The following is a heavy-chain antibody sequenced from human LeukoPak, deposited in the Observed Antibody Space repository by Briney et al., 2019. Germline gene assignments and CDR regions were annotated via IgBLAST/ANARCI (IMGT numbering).Heavy chain of an antibody. CDR1: ACSVTNGDYY. CDR3: ARSQNYDGAGDY. Sequence: SETLSLTCTVSACSVTNGDYYWSWLRQPPGKALEWIGFVYYTGSTYYTPSLEGRSTISGDKSKNQFSVKLSSVTAADTAVYYCARSQNYDGAGDYWSPGTLVTVSS. CDR2: VYYTGST. D-gene: IGHD3-10*01. J-gene: IGHJ4*02. V-gene: IGHV4-61*08.